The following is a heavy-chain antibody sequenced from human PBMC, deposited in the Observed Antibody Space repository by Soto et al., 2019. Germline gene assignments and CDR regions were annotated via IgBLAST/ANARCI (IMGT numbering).Heavy chain of an antibody. Sequence: QVQLQESGPGLVKPSQTLSLTCTVSGDSISSGGFFWSWIRQHPGKGLEWIGCIYYSGSTYYNPSLKSRATISVDTSKNQFSLKLNSVTAADTAVYYCARATSGSGSYSDYWGQGTLVTVSS. CDR1: GDSISSGGFF. J-gene: IGHJ4*02. CDR3: ARATSGSGSYSDY. V-gene: IGHV4-31*03. CDR2: IYYSGST. D-gene: IGHD3-10*01.